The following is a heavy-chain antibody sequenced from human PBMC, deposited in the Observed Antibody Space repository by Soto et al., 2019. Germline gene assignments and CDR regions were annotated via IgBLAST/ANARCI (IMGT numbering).Heavy chain of an antibody. Sequence: GGSLRLSCAASGFTFSSYSIDWVRQAPGKGPEWVASISSSSSYIYYADSVKGRFTISRDNAKNSLYLQMNSLRAEDTAVYYCAGYCSSTSCYPYYYYYGMDVWGQGTTVTVSS. CDR2: ISSSSSYI. CDR3: AGYCSSTSCYPYYYYYGMDV. D-gene: IGHD2-2*01. CDR1: GFTFSSYS. V-gene: IGHV3-21*01. J-gene: IGHJ6*02.